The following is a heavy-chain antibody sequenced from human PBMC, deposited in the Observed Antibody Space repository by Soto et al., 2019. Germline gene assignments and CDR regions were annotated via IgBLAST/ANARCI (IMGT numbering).Heavy chain of an antibody. CDR3: AREGLLWFGELISASNYYYYYGMDV. CDR2: INHSGST. J-gene: IGHJ6*02. D-gene: IGHD3-10*01. Sequence: SETLSLTCAVYGGSFSGYYWSWIRQPPGKGLEWIGEINHSGSTNYNPSLKSRVTISVDTSKNQFSLKLSSVTAADTAVYYCAREGLLWFGELISASNYYYYYGMDVWGQGTTVTVSS. V-gene: IGHV4-34*01. CDR1: GGSFSGYY.